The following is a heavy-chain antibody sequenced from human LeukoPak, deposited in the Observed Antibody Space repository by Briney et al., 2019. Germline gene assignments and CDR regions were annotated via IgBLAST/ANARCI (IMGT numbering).Heavy chain of an antibody. CDR3: ARDLDDSSGDDY. V-gene: IGHV1-2*02. CDR2: INPDSGGA. CDR1: GYTFTSYG. D-gene: IGHD3-22*01. Sequence: GSVKVSCKASGYTFTSYGISWMRQAPGQGFEWIGLINPDSGGADYAQKFQGRVTMTRDTSISTVYMELNSLTSDDTAVYYCARDLDDSSGDDYWGQGTLVTVSS. J-gene: IGHJ4*02.